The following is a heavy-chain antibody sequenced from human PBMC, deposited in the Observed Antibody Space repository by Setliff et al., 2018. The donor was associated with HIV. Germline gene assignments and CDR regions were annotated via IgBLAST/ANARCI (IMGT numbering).Heavy chain of an antibody. Sequence: GASVKVSCKPSGYSFTNHYMHWVRQAPGQGLEWMGVINPTGGSTRNTQKFQGRVAMTRDTSTNTAYMELGSLRSDDTAVYYCARRGRNYGDSISFMDVWGKGTTVTVSS. V-gene: IGHV1-46*01. CDR2: INPTGGST. CDR1: GYSFTNHY. D-gene: IGHD4-17*01. J-gene: IGHJ6*03. CDR3: ARRGRNYGDSISFMDV.